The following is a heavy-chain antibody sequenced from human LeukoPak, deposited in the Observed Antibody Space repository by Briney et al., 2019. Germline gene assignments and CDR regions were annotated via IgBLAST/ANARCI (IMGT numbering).Heavy chain of an antibody. V-gene: IGHV4-59*01. J-gene: IGHJ3*02. Sequence: SQTLSLTCTVSGGSISSYYWSWIRQPPGKGLEWIGYIYYSGSTNYNPSLKSRVTISVDTSKNQFSLKLSSVTAADTAVYYCAASGGSPDAFDIWGQGTMVTVSS. CDR1: GGSISSYY. CDR2: IYYSGST. CDR3: AASGGSPDAFDI. D-gene: IGHD3-16*01.